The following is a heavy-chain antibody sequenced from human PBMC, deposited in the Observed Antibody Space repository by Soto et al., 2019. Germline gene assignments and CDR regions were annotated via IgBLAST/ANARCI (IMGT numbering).Heavy chain of an antibody. Sequence: PSETLSLTCTVSGGSIRSGGYYWSWIRQPPGKGLEWIGYMYHSGSTYYNPSLKSRVTISIDRSKNQFSLKLSSVTAADTAVYYCARVPDYWGQGILVTSPQ. CDR1: GGSIRSGGYY. CDR2: MYHSGST. CDR3: ARVPDY. D-gene: IGHD2-2*01. J-gene: IGHJ4*02. V-gene: IGHV4-30-2*01.